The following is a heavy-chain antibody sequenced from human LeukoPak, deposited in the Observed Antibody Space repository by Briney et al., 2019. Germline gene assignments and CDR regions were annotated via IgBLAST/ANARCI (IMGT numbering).Heavy chain of an antibody. V-gene: IGHV3-21*01. Sequence: GGSLRLSCAASGFTFSSYSMNWVRQAPGKGLEWVSSISSSSNYIDYADSVKGRFTISRDNAKNSLYLQMNSLRAEDTAVYYCARGGLYIFDYWGQGTLVTVSS. J-gene: IGHJ4*02. CDR3: ARGGLYIFDY. CDR1: GFTFSSYS. CDR2: ISSSSNYI. D-gene: IGHD1-14*01.